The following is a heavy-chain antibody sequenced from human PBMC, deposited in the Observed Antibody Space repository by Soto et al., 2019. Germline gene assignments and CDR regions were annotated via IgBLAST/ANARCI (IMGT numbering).Heavy chain of an antibody. CDR1: GGTFSSYT. Sequence: QVQLVQSGAEVKKPGSSVKVSCKASGGTFSSYTISWLRQAPGQGLEWMGRIIPILGIANYAQKFQGRVKITADKSTSTAYMELRSLRSEDTAVYYCARRPYGLTPGAFDIWGQGTMVTVSS. J-gene: IGHJ3*02. CDR2: IIPILGIA. D-gene: IGHD3-10*01. CDR3: ARRPYGLTPGAFDI. V-gene: IGHV1-69*02.